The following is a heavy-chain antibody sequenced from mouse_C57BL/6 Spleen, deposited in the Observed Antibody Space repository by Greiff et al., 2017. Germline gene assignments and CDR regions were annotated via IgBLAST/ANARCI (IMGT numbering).Heavy chain of an antibody. CDR2: IHPNSGST. J-gene: IGHJ4*01. CDR3: ARFMITRAMDY. D-gene: IGHD2-4*01. Sequence: QVQLKQSGAELVKPGASVKLSCKASGYTFTSYWMHWVKQRPGQGLEWIGMIHPNSGSTNYNEKFKSKATLTVDKSSSTAYMQLSSLTSEDSAVYYCARFMITRAMDYWGQGTSVTVSS. CDR1: GYTFTSYW. V-gene: IGHV1-64*01.